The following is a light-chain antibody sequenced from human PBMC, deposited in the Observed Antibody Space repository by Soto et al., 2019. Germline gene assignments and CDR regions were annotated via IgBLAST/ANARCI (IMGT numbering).Light chain of an antibody. CDR3: QKYDESAT. CDR2: GAS. J-gene: IGKJ2*01. V-gene: IGKV3-20*01. CDR1: QRVSASY. Sequence: IVLTQSPGTLSLSPGEKATLSCRASQRVSASYLAWYQQKPGQAPRLLIYGASTRATGFPDRFSGSGYGTDFTLAINRLEPEHFAVYYCQKYDESATFGQGTQLEI.